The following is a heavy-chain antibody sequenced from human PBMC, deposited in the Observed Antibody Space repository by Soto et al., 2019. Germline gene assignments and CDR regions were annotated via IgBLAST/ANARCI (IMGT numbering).Heavy chain of an antibody. CDR1: GYTFRTYG. V-gene: IGHV1-18*01. CDR3: ARDSHDYDSSYWYFDF. J-gene: IGHJ2*01. D-gene: IGHD3-22*01. Sequence: QVQLVQSGAEVKKPGASVKVSCKTSGYTFRTYGISWVRQAPGQGLEWMGWISSYNDKTKYSQKIEGRATMTTDTFTSTAYLELRSLRADDTAVYYCARDSHDYDSSYWYFDFWVRGTLVTVSS. CDR2: ISSYNDKT.